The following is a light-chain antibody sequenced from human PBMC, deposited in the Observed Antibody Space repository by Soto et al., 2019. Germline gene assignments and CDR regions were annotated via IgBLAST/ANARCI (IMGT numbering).Light chain of an antibody. Sequence: EIVLTQSPGTLSLSPGERATLSCRASQSVSSSYLALYQQKPGQAPRLLIYGASSRATGIPDRFSGSGSGTDFTLTISRLEPEDFAVYYCQQYGSSLFTFGPGTKVDIK. J-gene: IGKJ3*01. CDR3: QQYGSSLFT. CDR1: QSVSSSY. CDR2: GAS. V-gene: IGKV3-20*01.